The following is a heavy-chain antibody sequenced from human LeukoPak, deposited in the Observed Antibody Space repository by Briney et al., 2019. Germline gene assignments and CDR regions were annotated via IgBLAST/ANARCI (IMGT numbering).Heavy chain of an antibody. CDR2: ISSSSSYI. CDR3: ARDVKGAGTPYYFDY. D-gene: IGHD1-7*01. Sequence: GGSLRLSCAASGFTFSSYSMNWVRQAPGKGLEWVSSISSSSSYIYYADSVKGRLTISRDNAKNSLYLQMNSLRAEDTAVYYCARDVKGAGTPYYFDYWGQGTLVTVSS. CDR1: GFTFSSYS. V-gene: IGHV3-21*01. J-gene: IGHJ4*02.